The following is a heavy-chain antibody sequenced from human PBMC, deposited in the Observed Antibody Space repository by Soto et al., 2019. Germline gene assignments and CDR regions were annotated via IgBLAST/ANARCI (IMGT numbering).Heavy chain of an antibody. D-gene: IGHD1-1*01. Sequence: EVQLVESGGGLIQTGGSLKLSCAASGFTLSGSARHWVRQASGKGLEWVARIRSKANSYATAYAASVKGRFTISRDDSKNTAYLQMNSLKTEDTAVYYCTRRELERWYYYYMDVWGKGTTVTVSS. CDR1: GFTLSGSA. V-gene: IGHV3-73*01. CDR3: TRRELERWYYYYMDV. CDR2: IRSKANSYAT. J-gene: IGHJ6*03.